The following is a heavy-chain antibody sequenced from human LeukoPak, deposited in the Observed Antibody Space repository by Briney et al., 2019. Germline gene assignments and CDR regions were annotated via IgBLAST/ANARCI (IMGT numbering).Heavy chain of an antibody. D-gene: IGHD3-22*01. CDR1: GGSISSYY. CDR3: ARGAYDSSGYWDYYYGMDV. V-gene: IGHV4-59*12. CDR2: IYYSGST. Sequence: PSETLSLTCTVSGGSISSYYWSWIRQPPGKGLEWIGYIYYSGSTNYNPSLKSRVTISVDTSKNQFSLKLSSVTVADTAVYYCARGAYDSSGYWDYYYGMDVWGQGTTVTVSS. J-gene: IGHJ6*02.